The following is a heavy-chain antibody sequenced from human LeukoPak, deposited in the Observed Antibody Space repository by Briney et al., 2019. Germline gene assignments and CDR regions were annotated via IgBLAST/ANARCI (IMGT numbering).Heavy chain of an antibody. CDR2: IIPILGIA. CDR1: GGTFSSYT. D-gene: IGHD3-3*01. CDR3: ASNFLEWLSPESDDY. J-gene: IGHJ4*02. Sequence: GASVKVSCKASGGTFSSYTISLVRQAPGQGLEWMGRIIPILGIANYAQKFQGRVTITADKSTSTAYMELSSLRSEDTAVYYCASNFLEWLSPESDDYWGQGTLVTVSS. V-gene: IGHV1-69*02.